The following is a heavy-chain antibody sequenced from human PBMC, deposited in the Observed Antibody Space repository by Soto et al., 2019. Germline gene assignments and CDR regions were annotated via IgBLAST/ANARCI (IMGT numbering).Heavy chain of an antibody. Sequence: QVQLQESGPGLVKPSQTLSLTCTVSGGSISSGGYYWSWIRQHPGKGLEWIGYIYYSGSTYYNPYLKIRVTISVDTSKNQFSLKLSSVTAADTAVYYCARDHGVSNYFYYYYYMDVWVKGTTVTVSS. V-gene: IGHV4-31*03. CDR2: IYYSGST. CDR3: ARDHGVSNYFYYYYYMDV. J-gene: IGHJ6*03. CDR1: GGSISSGGYY. D-gene: IGHD4-4*01.